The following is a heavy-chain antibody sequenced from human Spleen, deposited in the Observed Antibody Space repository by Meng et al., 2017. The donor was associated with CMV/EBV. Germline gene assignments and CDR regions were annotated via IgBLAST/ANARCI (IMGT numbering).Heavy chain of an antibody. CDR2: INPNPNRGGT. V-gene: IGHV1-2*02. J-gene: IGHJ4*02. D-gene: IGHD3-10*01. CDR1: GYTFIGYY. CDR3: VRLAGDIDY. Sequence: GESLKISCKASGYTFIGYYMHWVRQAPGQGLEWMGWINPNPNRGGTECGQKFQGRVTMTSDTSLSTAYMDLSSLRSDDTAVYYCVRLAGDIDYWGQGTMVTVSS.